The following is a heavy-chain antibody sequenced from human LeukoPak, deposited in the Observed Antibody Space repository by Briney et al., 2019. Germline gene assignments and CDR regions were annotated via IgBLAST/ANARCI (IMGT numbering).Heavy chain of an antibody. CDR2: ISGSGEST. Sequence: GGSLRLSCAASGFTFSNYAITWIRQAPGKGLEWVSEISGSGESTYYGDSVKGRFTISRDNSKNTLYLLMNSLRAGDTAIYYCAREHWDFDYWGQGTLVTVSS. J-gene: IGHJ4*01. CDR3: AREHWDFDY. V-gene: IGHV3-23*01. CDR1: GFTFSNYA. D-gene: IGHD7-27*01.